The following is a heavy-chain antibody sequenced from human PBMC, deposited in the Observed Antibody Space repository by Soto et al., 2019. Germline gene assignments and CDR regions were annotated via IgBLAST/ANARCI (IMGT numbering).Heavy chain of an antibody. CDR1: GGSFSGYY. D-gene: IGHD1-26*01. CDR3: ARGGGQVGAIGDY. CDR2: INHSGST. J-gene: IGHJ4*02. Sequence: QVQLQQWGAGLLKPSETLSLTCAVYGGSFSGYYWSWIRQPPGKGLEWIGEINHSGSTNYNPSLKSRVNISVATSKNQFSLKLSSVTAADTAVYYCARGGGQVGAIGDYWGQGTLVTVSS. V-gene: IGHV4-34*01.